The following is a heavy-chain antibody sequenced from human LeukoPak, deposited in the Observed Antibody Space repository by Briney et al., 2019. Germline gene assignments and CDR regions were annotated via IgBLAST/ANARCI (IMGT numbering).Heavy chain of an antibody. CDR2: IYYSGST. V-gene: IGHV4-59*08. J-gene: IGHJ3*02. D-gene: IGHD3-22*01. Sequence: PSETLSLTCTVPGGSISSYYWSWLRQPPGKGLEWIGYIYYSGSTNYNPSLKSRVTISVDTSKNQFSLKLSSVTAADTAVYYCAIRANYYDSSGYYYPYKKNDAFDIWGQGTMVTVSS. CDR3: AIRANYYDSSGYYYPYKKNDAFDI. CDR1: GGSISSYY.